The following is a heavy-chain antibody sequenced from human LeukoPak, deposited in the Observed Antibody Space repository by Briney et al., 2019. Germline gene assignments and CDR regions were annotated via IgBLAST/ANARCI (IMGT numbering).Heavy chain of an antibody. J-gene: IGHJ4*02. CDR3: ARSLLLGTSVDY. CDR2: ISGSSSTV. D-gene: IGHD3-22*01. V-gene: IGHV3-48*02. Sequence: GGSLRLPYAASGFTFSSFSMNWVRQAPGKGLEWVSYISGSSSTVYYADSVKGRFTISRDNDKNSLYLQMNSLRDEDTAVYYCARSLLLGTSVDYWGEGTLVTVSS. CDR1: GFTFSSFS.